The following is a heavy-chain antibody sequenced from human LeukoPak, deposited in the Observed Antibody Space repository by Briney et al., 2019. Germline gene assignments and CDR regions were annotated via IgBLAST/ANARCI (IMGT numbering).Heavy chain of an antibody. Sequence: QTGGSLRLSCAASGFTFSSYGMHWVRQAPGKGLEWVAFIRYDGSNKYYADSVKGRFTISRDNSRNTLYLQMKSLRTEDTAVYYCARDPRRQLGDYYYYYMDVWGKGTTVTISS. CDR3: ARDPRRQLGDYYYYYMDV. CDR2: IRYDGSNK. D-gene: IGHD6-6*01. CDR1: GFTFSSYG. J-gene: IGHJ6*03. V-gene: IGHV3-30*02.